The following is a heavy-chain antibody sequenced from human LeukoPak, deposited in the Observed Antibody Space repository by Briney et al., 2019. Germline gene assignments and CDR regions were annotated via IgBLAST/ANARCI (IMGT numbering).Heavy chain of an antibody. D-gene: IGHD6-13*01. CDR2: INHNSGGT. Sequence: ASVKVSCKASGYTFTGYDMHWVRQAPGQGRELMGWINHNSGGTNYAQKYQGRVTMNRDTSISTAYMELSRLRSDDTAVYYCARDTGIAVAGTGDFDYWGQGTLVTVSS. V-gene: IGHV1-2*02. CDR3: ARDTGIAVAGTGDFDY. J-gene: IGHJ4*02. CDR1: GYTFTGYD.